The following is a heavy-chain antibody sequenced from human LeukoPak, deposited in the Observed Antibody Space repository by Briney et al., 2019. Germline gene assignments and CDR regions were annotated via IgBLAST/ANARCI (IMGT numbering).Heavy chain of an antibody. CDR3: ATTSFYCGGDCYTDY. J-gene: IGHJ4*02. CDR1: GYTFTGYY. D-gene: IGHD2-21*02. Sequence: ASVKVSCKAFGYTFTGYYMHWVRQAPGKGLEWMGGFDPEDGETIYAQKFQGRVTMTEDTSTDTAYMELSSLRSEDTAVYYCATTSFYCGGDCYTDYWGQGTLVTVSS. V-gene: IGHV1-24*01. CDR2: FDPEDGET.